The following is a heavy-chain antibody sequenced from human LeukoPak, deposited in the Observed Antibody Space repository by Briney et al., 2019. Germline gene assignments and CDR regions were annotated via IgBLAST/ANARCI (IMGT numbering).Heavy chain of an antibody. CDR1: GYTFTGYY. V-gene: IGHV1-2*02. CDR3: ARYYYDTSSRTHDAFDI. Sequence: ASVKVSCKASGYTFTGYYIHWVRQAPGQGPEWMGWINPNSGGTNSAQKFQGRVTMTRDTSISTAYMELSRLRSDDTAVYYCARYYYDTSSRTHDAFDIWGQGTMVTVSS. CDR2: INPNSGGT. D-gene: IGHD3-22*01. J-gene: IGHJ3*02.